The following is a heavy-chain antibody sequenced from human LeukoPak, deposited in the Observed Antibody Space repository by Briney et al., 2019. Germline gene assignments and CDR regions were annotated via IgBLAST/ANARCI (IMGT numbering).Heavy chain of an antibody. D-gene: IGHD6-13*01. CDR1: GFTFSSYA. J-gene: IGHJ6*03. Sequence: GGSLRLSCAASGFTFSSYAMSWVRQAPGKGLEWVSAISGSGGSTYYADSVKGRFTISRDNSKNTLYLQMSSLRAEDTAVYYCAKRGSYSSRQTYYYYYMDVWGKGTTVTVSS. CDR3: AKRGSYSSRQTYYYYYMDV. V-gene: IGHV3-23*01. CDR2: ISGSGGST.